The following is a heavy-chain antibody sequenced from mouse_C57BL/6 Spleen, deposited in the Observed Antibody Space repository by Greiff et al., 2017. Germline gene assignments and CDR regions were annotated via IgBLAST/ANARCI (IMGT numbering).Heavy chain of an antibody. CDR2: IHPDSGST. J-gene: IGHJ2*01. Sequence: QVHVKQPGAELVKPGASVKLSCKASGYTFTSYWMHWVKQRPGQGLEWIGMIHPDSGSTNYNEKFKSKATLTVDKSSSTAYMQLSSLTSEDSAVYYCARWLGAGYWGQGTTLTVSS. CDR1: GYTFTSYW. D-gene: IGHD4-1*01. CDR3: ARWLGAGY. V-gene: IGHV1-64*01.